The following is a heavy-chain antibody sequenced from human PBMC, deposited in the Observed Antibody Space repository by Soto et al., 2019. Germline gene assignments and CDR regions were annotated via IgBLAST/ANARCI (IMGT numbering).Heavy chain of an antibody. D-gene: IGHD4-17*01. J-gene: IGHJ4*02. CDR2: IYYSGST. CDR3: ASSMTTVVTLDY. Sequence: PSETLCLTCTVAGGSISSSSYYRGGIRQPPGKGLEWIGSIYYSGSTYYNPSLKSRVTISVDTSKNQFSLKLSSVTAADTAVHYCASSMTTVVTLDYWGQGTLVTVSS. CDR1: GGSISSSSYY. V-gene: IGHV4-39*01.